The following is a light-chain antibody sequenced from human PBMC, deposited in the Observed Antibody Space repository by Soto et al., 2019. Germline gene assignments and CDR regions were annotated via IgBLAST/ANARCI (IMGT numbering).Light chain of an antibody. CDR3: HHYGISSRST. CDR2: GAS. CDR1: QTISNNY. V-gene: IGKV3-20*01. Sequence: EIVLTQSPGTLSLSPGERATLSCRASQTISNNYLAWYQQKPGQAPRLLVYGASTRATGIPDRFSGSGSGADPTGIPDSLSGSGSGTDFTLTISRLEPEDFAVYYCHHYGISSRSTFGQGTNLEI. J-gene: IGKJ2*01.